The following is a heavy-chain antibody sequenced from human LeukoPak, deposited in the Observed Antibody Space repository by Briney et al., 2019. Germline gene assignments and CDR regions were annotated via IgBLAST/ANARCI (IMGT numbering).Heavy chain of an antibody. D-gene: IGHD2-2*01. J-gene: IGHJ1*01. CDR3: ARGLSGAAAAKYFQH. Sequence: ASVKVSCKASGYTFTSYDINLVRQATGQGLEWMGWMNPNSGNTGYAQKFQGRVTMTRNTSISTAYMELSSLRSEDTAVYYCARGLSGAAAAKYFQHWGQGTLVTVSS. V-gene: IGHV1-8*01. CDR2: MNPNSGNT. CDR1: GYTFTSYD.